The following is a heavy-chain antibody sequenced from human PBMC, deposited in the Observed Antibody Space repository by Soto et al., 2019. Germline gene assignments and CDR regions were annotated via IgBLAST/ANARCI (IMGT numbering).Heavy chain of an antibody. Sequence: ASVKVSCKASGYTFTSYGISWVRQAPGQGLEWMGWISAYNGNTNYAQKLQGRVTMTTDTSTSTAYMELRSLRSDDTAVYYCARDLLGSGITIFGVVIKYNWFDPWGQGTLVTVSS. J-gene: IGHJ5*02. CDR1: GYTFTSYG. CDR2: ISAYNGNT. CDR3: ARDLLGSGITIFGVVIKYNWFDP. V-gene: IGHV1-18*01. D-gene: IGHD3-3*01.